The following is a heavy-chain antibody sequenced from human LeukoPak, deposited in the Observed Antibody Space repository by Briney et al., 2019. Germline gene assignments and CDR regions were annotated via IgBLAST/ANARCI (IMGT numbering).Heavy chain of an antibody. CDR1: GGSISSSSYY. Sequence: PSETLSLTCTVSGGSISSSSYYWGWIRQPPGKGLEWIGEINHSGSTNYNPSLKSRVTISVDTSKNQFSLKLSSVTAADTAVYYCARAGGWYRYRGRFDYWGQGTLVTVSS. J-gene: IGHJ4*02. V-gene: IGHV4-39*07. D-gene: IGHD6-19*01. CDR2: INHSGST. CDR3: ARAGGWYRYRGRFDY.